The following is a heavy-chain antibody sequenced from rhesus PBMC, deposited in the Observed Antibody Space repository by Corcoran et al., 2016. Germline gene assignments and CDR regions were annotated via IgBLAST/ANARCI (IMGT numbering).Heavy chain of an antibody. V-gene: IGHV4S12*01. Sequence: QVKLQESGPGLVKPLETLSLTCAVSGGSISGCYYYWSWIRQPPGKGLEWIGGIYSSSGNNYYNPSLKSRVTSAKDTSKNQFALKLSSVTAADTAVYYCARDPRLEYGSSYRDYWGQGVLVTVSS. CDR1: GGSISGCYYY. CDR3: ARDPRLEYGSSYRDY. J-gene: IGHJ4*01. D-gene: IGHD4-29*01. CDR2: IYSSSGNN.